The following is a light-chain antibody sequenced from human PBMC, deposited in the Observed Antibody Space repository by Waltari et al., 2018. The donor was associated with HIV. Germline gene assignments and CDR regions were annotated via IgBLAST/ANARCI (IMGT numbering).Light chain of an antibody. J-gene: IGKJ3*01. Sequence: IQMTQSPASLSASVGDRVTITCRASQHIGNDFAWYQQKPGKAPEVLMYAASNVQVDVPSRFSGRGHGKDFTFTISCLQPEDFATYFCQQYCAYPRTFGQGTRVEIK. CDR1: QHIGND. CDR2: AAS. V-gene: IGKV1-6*01. CDR3: QQYCAYPRT.